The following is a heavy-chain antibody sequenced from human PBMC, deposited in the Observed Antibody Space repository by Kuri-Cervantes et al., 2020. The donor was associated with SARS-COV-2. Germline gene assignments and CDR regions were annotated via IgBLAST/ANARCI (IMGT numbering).Heavy chain of an antibody. Sequence: ASVKVSCKASGYTFTGYYMHWARQAPGQGLEWMGWINPNSGGTNYAQKFQGRVTMTTDTSTSTAYMELRSLRSDDTAVYYCARDAGQWLGDNWFDPWGQGTLVTVSS. J-gene: IGHJ5*02. D-gene: IGHD6-19*01. CDR1: GYTFTGYY. V-gene: IGHV1-2*02. CDR3: ARDAGQWLGDNWFDP. CDR2: INPNSGGT.